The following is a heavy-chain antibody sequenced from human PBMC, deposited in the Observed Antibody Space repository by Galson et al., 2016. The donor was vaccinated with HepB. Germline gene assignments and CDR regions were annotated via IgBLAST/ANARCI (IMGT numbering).Heavy chain of an antibody. Sequence: SLRLSCAGSAFTFSSYGMHWVRQAPGKGLEWVAVIFYDGSYKYYADSVKGRFTISRDNSKNTVFLQMNSLRLEDTAVYYCARDSGRYYTPPDFWGQGSLVTVSS. CDR3: ARDSGRYYTPPDF. CDR2: IFYDGSYK. V-gene: IGHV3-30*03. CDR1: AFTFSSYG. D-gene: IGHD3-10*01. J-gene: IGHJ4*02.